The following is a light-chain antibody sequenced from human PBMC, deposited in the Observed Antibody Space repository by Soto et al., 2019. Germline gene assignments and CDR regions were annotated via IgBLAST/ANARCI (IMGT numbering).Light chain of an antibody. CDR3: QQSYSTL. V-gene: IGKV3-11*01. Sequence: ILLTQSPVSLYLSPGERATLSCRASESIGRSLTWYQQRPGQAPRLLIYDASTRATDMPGRFSGRGAGAEFTLTISSLQSEDFAVYYCQQSYSTLFGQGTKVDIK. J-gene: IGKJ1*01. CDR1: ESIGRS. CDR2: DAS.